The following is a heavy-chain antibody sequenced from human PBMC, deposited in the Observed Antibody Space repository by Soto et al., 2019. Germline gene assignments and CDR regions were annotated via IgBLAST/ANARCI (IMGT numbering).Heavy chain of an antibody. CDR1: GGTFSSYA. J-gene: IGHJ4*02. D-gene: IGHD3-3*01. CDR3: ARDRAESITIFGVVTSYYFDY. V-gene: IGHV1-69*01. CDR2: IIPIFGTA. Sequence: QVQLVQSGAEVKKPGSSVKVSCKASGGTFSSYAISWVRQAPGQGLEWMGGIIPIFGTANYAQKFQGRVTITADESTSTAHMELSSLRSEDTAVYYCARDRAESITIFGVVTSYYFDYWGQGTLVTVSS.